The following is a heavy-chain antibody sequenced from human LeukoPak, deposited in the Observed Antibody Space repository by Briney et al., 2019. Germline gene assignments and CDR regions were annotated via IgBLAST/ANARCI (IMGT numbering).Heavy chain of an antibody. V-gene: IGHV3-66*01. D-gene: IGHD1-26*01. CDR3: ARDLRVGVFDY. J-gene: IGHJ4*02. CDR2: IYSGGST. Sequence: GGSLRLSCAASGFTVSSNYMSWVRQAPGKGLEWVSVIYSGGSTYYADSVKGRFTISRDNSKNALYLQMNSLRAEDTAAYYCARDLRVGVFDYWGQGTLVTVSS. CDR1: GFTVSSNY.